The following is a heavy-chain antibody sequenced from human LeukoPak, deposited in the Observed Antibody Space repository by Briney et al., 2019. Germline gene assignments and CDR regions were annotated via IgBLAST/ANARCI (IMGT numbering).Heavy chain of an antibody. V-gene: IGHV3-33*01. CDR2: IWYDGSNK. Sequence: KPGGSLRLSCAASGFTFSSYGMHWVRQAPGKGLEWVAVIWYDGSNKYYADSVKGRFTISRDNSKNTLYLQMNSLRAEDTAVYYCARDYRFRPRVGSGKPPDFDYWGQGTLVTVSS. D-gene: IGHD4-23*01. CDR3: ARDYRFRPRVGSGKPPDFDY. CDR1: GFTFSSYG. J-gene: IGHJ4*02.